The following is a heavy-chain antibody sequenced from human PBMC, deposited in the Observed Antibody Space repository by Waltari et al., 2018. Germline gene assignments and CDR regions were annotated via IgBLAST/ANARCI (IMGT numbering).Heavy chain of an antibody. CDR2: MYFTGNT. J-gene: IGHJ4*02. V-gene: IGHV4-59*01. D-gene: IGHD2-15*01. CDR1: GGSMNSYY. CDR3: ARTPLGYCSGGNCYSGYYFDY. Sequence: QVQLQESGPGLVKPSETLSLTCTVSGGSMNSYYWSWIRQPPGKGLEWIGYMYFTGNTYYHPSLKSRVTISLDTSKKQFSLRLTSVTAADTALYFCARTPLGYCSGGNCYSGYYFDYWGQGTLVTVSS.